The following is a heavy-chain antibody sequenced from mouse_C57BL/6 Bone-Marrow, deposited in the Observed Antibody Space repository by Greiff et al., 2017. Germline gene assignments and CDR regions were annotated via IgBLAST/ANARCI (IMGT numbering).Heavy chain of an antibody. CDR1: GYSITSGYY. CDR3: AREGYYGNYNWYFDV. CDR2: ISYDGSN. D-gene: IGHD2-1*01. Sequence: EVKVEESGPGLVKPSQSLSLTCSVTGYSITSGYYWNWIRQFPGNKLEWMGYISYDGSNNYNPSLKNRISITRDTSKNQFFLKLNSVTTEDTATYYCAREGYYGNYNWYFDVWGTGTTVTVSS. J-gene: IGHJ1*03. V-gene: IGHV3-6*01.